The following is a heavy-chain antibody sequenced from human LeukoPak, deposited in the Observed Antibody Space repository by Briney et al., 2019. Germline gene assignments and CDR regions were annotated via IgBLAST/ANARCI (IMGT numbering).Heavy chain of an antibody. D-gene: IGHD3-22*01. J-gene: IGHJ4*02. CDR3: AGGPYDSGDY. V-gene: IGHV1-18*01. CDR2: ISAYNGNT. CDR1: GGTFSSYA. Sequence: ASVKVSCKASGGTFSSYAISWVRQAPGQGLEWMGWISAYNGNTNYAQKLQGRVTMTRDTSTSTVYMELSSLRSEDTAVYYCAGGPYDSGDYWGQGTLVTVSS.